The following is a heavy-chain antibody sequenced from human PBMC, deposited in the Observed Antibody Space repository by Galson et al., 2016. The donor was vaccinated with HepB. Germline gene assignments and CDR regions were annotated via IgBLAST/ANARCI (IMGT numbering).Heavy chain of an antibody. V-gene: IGHV3-30*04. Sequence: SLRLSCAASGFNLGSYIMYWVRQAPGKGPEWVALISYDGSTTDYTDSAKDRFTISRDNSKNTLYLQMNGLTTEDTAVYCCARVRGYVDYWGQGTLVIVSS. CDR2: ISYDGSTT. CDR1: GFNLGSYI. D-gene: IGHD2-15*01. CDR3: ARVRGYVDY. J-gene: IGHJ4*02.